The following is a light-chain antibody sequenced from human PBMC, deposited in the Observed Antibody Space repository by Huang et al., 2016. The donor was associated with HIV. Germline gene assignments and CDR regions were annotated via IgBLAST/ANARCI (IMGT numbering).Light chain of an antibody. CDR1: QDIDAY. CDR2: AAS. CDR3: QKYNDVPRT. J-gene: IGKJ1*01. V-gene: IGKV1-27*01. Sequence: DIQMTQSPFSLSASIGDRITISYRASQDIDAYLAWYQHKPGKVPNLLIYAASTLQSGVPSRFSGSGSGTNFTLTIGSLQPEDVGSYYCQKYNDVPRTFGHGTKVEIK.